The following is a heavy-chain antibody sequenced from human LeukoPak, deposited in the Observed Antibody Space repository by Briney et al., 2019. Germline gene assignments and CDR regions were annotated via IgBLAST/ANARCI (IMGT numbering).Heavy chain of an antibody. CDR3: ARANQWLVRSWFDP. CDR1: GGSFSGSY. Sequence: SETLTLTCAVYGGSFSGSYWSWIRQPPGKGLEWIGNINHSGSTNHNPSLKSRVTISVDTSNNQFSLQLSYVTAADTAVYYCARANQWLVRSWFDPWGKGTLVTVSS. D-gene: IGHD6-19*01. CDR2: INHSGST. J-gene: IGHJ5*02. V-gene: IGHV4-34*01.